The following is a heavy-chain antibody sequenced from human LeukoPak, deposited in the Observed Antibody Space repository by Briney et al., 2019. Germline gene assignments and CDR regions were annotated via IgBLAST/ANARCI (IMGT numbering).Heavy chain of an antibody. CDR1: GFALSSYA. CDR3: AKGDYGDNPDAFDI. Sequence: PGGSLRLSCAASGFALSSYAMSWVRQAPGKGLEWVSVISGSGGSTHYADSVKGRFTISRDDSKNTLFLQMNSLRADDTAIYYCAKGDYGDNPDAFDIWGQETMVSVSS. V-gene: IGHV3-23*01. D-gene: IGHD4-23*01. CDR2: ISGSGGST. J-gene: IGHJ3*02.